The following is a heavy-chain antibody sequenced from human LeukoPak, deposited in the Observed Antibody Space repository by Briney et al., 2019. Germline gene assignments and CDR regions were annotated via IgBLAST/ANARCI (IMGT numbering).Heavy chain of an antibody. CDR3: ARRPPPTSSLRYFDWLLLYYFDY. Sequence: PSETLSLTCAVYGGSFSGYYWSWIRQPPGKGLEWIGEINHSGSTNYNPSLKSRVTISVDTSKNQFSLKLSSVTAADTAVYYCARRPPPTSSLRYFDWLLLYYFDYWGQGTLVTVSS. CDR1: GGSFSGYY. J-gene: IGHJ4*02. D-gene: IGHD3-9*01. V-gene: IGHV4-34*01. CDR2: INHSGST.